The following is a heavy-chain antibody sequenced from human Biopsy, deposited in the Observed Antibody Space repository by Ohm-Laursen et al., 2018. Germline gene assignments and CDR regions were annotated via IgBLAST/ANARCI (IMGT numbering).Heavy chain of an antibody. J-gene: IGHJ2*01. Sequence: SETLSLTCIVSGDSISSYYWSWIRQPPGKGLQWIGYIYYTGNTDYNPSLQSRVTISVDTSKNHFSLRLRSMTPADTAMYYCARDRGYYSDRTVPGYFDLWGRGTLVTVS. D-gene: IGHD3-22*01. V-gene: IGHV4-59*01. CDR2: IYYTGNT. CDR1: GDSISSYY. CDR3: ARDRGYYSDRTVPGYFDL.